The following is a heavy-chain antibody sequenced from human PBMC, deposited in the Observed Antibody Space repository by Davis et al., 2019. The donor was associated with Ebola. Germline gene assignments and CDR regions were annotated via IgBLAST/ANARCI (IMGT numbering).Heavy chain of an antibody. CDR2: ISGSGGST. D-gene: IGHD3-10*01. CDR1: GFTFTSSR. Sequence: AGSLTLSCAASGFTFTSSRMNCVRQAPGKVLEWVSAISGSGGSTYYADSVKGRFTISRDNSKNTLYLQMNSLRAEDTAVYYCATGGESMDVWGQGTTVTVSS. J-gene: IGHJ6*02. V-gene: IGHV3-23*01. CDR3: ATGGESMDV.